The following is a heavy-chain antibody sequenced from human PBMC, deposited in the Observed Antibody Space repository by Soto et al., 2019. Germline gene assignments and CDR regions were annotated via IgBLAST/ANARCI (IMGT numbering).Heavy chain of an antibody. CDR1: GFTFSSYW. Sequence: GGSLRLSWAASGFTFSSYWMNWVRQVPRKGLVWVSRINTDGSSTTYADSVKGRFTSSRDHAKNTRYLQMTSRRSEDTAVYYCGKAAARGDYWGQGTLVTVSS. V-gene: IGHV3-74*03. D-gene: IGHD3-10*01. CDR2: INTDGSST. CDR3: GKAAARGDY. J-gene: IGHJ4*02.